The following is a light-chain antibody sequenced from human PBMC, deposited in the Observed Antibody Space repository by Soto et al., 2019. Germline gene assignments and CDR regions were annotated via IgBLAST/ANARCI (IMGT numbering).Light chain of an antibody. CDR2: AES. Sequence: DLHMTQSPSTLSSSLGESVTITCRASQSISSWLAWYQQKPGKAPTLLIYAESSLQSGVPSRLSGSGSGTDFNLTISSLQPEDFATYYCQKANSFPLTCGGGTKVDIK. CDR3: QKANSFPLT. V-gene: IGKV1-12*01. CDR1: QSISSW. J-gene: IGKJ4*01.